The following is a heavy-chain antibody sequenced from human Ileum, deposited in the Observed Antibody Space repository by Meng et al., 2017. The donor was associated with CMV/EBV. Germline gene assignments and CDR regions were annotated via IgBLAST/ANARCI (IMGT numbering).Heavy chain of an antibody. V-gene: IGHV3-7*01. J-gene: IGHJ4*02. D-gene: IGHD3-10*01. CDR2: LNPDGSEK. CDR3: ARGDLARGSAEYY. Sequence: GESLKISCAASGFTFSSYWMSWVRQAPGKGLEWVANLNPDGSEKDYVDSVKGRFTISRDNAKNSLFLQMNSLRAEDTAVYYCARGDLARGSAEYYWGQGTLVTVSS. CDR1: GFTFSSYW.